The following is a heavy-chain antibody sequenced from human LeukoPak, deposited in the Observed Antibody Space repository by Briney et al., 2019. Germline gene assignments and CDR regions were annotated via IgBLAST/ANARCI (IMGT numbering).Heavy chain of an antibody. CDR2: IYYSGST. CDR1: GGSISSSSYY. J-gene: IGHJ4*02. Sequence: SETLSLTCTVSGGSISSSSYYWGWVRQPPGKGLEWIGSIYYSGSTYYNPSLKRRVTISVDTSKNQFSLKLSSVTAADTAVYYCARAVGYDTPHFDYWGQGTLVTVSS. D-gene: IGHD3-9*01. CDR3: ARAVGYDTPHFDY. V-gene: IGHV4-39*07.